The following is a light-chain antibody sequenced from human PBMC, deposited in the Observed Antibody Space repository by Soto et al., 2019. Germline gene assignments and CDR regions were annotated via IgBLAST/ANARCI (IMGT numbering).Light chain of an antibody. CDR2: DAS. J-gene: IGKJ5*01. CDR1: QSISSW. Sequence: DIQMTQSPSTLSASVGDRVTITYRASQSISSWLAWYQQTPGRAPKLLIYDASTLKTGVPSRLSGGGSGSEFNITITGLQPDDFATYFCQQYNNYATFGQGTRLEIK. V-gene: IGKV1-5*01. CDR3: QQYNNYAT.